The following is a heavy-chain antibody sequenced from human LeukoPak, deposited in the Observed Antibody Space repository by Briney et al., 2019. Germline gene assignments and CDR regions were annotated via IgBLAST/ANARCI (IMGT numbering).Heavy chain of an antibody. CDR1: GFTFSSYS. CDR3: ARGGIVVPAPRFDP. D-gene: IGHD2-2*01. J-gene: IGHJ5*02. CDR2: ISSSSSYI. Sequence: NPGGSLRLSCAASGFTFSSYSMNWVRQGRGKGLEWVSSISSSSSYIYYADSVKGRFTISRDNAKNSLYLQMNSLRAEDTAVYYCARGGIVVPAPRFDPWGQGTLVTVSS. V-gene: IGHV3-21*01.